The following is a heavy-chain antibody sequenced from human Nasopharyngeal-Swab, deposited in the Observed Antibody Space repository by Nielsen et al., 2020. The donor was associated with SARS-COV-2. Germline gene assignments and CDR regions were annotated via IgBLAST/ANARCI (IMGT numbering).Heavy chain of an antibody. D-gene: IGHD3/OR15-3a*01. CDR2: ISGSGDST. CDR3: ANPLRGLVPSY. V-gene: IGHV3-23*01. J-gene: IGHJ4*02. Sequence: GESLKISCAASGFTFSNYAVTWVRQAPGKGLEWVSAISGSGDSTNYADSVKGRFTISRDNSKNTLYLQMNSLRAEDTAVYYCANPLRGLVPSYWGQGTLVTVSS. CDR1: GFTFSNYA.